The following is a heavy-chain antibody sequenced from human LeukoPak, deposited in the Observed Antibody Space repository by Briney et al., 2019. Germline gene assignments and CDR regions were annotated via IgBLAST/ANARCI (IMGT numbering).Heavy chain of an antibody. Sequence: ESGPALVKPTQTLTLTCTFSGFSLSTSGLCVSWIRQPPGKALEWIARVAWDDDKYYSPSLKTRLTISKDTSKSQVVLTLTNMDPVDTATYYCVRSYYYDTGGYFLYYWGQGTLVTVSS. CDR2: VAWDDDK. J-gene: IGHJ4*02. CDR3: VRSYYYDTGGYFLYY. CDR1: GFSLSTSGLC. D-gene: IGHD3-22*01. V-gene: IGHV2-70*10.